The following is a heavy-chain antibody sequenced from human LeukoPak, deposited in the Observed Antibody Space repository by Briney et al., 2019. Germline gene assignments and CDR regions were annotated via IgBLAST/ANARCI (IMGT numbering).Heavy chain of an antibody. CDR3: ARVSKFRFGDWYPRPFDY. CDR1: GASVSNYY. J-gene: IGHJ4*02. CDR2: IYYSGST. V-gene: IGHV4-59*02. D-gene: IGHD3-10*01. Sequence: SETLSFTCTVSGASVSNYYWNWIRQSPGKGLEWIGRIYYSGSTYYNPSLKSRVTISVDTSKNQFSLKLSSVTAADTAVYYCARVSKFRFGDWYPRPFDYWGQGTLVTVSS.